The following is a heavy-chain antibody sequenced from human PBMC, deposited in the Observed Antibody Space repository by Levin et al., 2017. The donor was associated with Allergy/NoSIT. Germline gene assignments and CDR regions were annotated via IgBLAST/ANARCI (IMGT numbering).Heavy chain of an antibody. CDR3: AKKQGGTSGFSFDV. Sequence: GESLKISCAVSGFSISEYAMAWVRQAPGKGLEWVSEITGGGFNTYYGDSVKSRFTVSKDDSKDMLYLDLSSLRVEATAVYYCAKKQGGTSGFSFDVWGQGTMVTVSS. CDR2: ITGGGFNT. D-gene: IGHD1/OR15-1a*01. V-gene: IGHV3-23*01. J-gene: IGHJ3*01. CDR1: GFSISEYA.